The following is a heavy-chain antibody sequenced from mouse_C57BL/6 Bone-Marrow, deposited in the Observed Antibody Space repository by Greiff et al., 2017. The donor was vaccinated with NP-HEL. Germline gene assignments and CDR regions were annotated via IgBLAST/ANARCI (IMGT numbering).Heavy chain of an antibody. Sequence: VHVKQSGPVLVKPGASVKMSCKASGYTFTDYYMNWVKQSHGKSLEWIGVINPYNGGTSYNQKFKGKATLTVDKSSSTAYMELNSLTSEDSAVYYCARKGFTTVVDYFDYWGQGTTLTVSS. CDR1: GYTFTDYY. J-gene: IGHJ2*01. CDR2: INPYNGGT. V-gene: IGHV1-19*01. CDR3: ARKGFTTVVDYFDY. D-gene: IGHD1-1*01.